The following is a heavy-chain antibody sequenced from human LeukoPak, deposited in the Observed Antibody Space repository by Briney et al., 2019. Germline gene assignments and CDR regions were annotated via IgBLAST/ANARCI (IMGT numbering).Heavy chain of an antibody. CDR3: ARDFSSSNWYRDDTFDI. D-gene: IGHD6-13*01. CDR1: GYTFTSYA. CDR2: INTNTGNP. Sequence: ASVKVSCKASGYTFTSYAMNWVRRAPGQGLEWMGWINTNTGNPTYAQGFTGRFVFSLDTSVSTAYLQISSLKAEDTAVYYCARDFSSSNWYRDDTFDIWGQGTMVTVSS. V-gene: IGHV7-4-1*02. J-gene: IGHJ3*02.